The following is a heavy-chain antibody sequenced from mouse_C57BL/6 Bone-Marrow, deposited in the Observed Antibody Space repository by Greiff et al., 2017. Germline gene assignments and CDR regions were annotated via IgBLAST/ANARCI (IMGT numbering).Heavy chain of an antibody. D-gene: IGHD1-1*01. CDR2: ISSGGSYT. V-gene: IGHV5-6*01. CDR1: GFTFSSYG. CDR3: ARRGYYGSRFDWYFDV. Sequence: VQLQQSGGDLVKPGGSLKLSCAASGFTFSSYGMSWVRQTPDKRLEWVATISSGGSYTYYPDSVKGRFTISRDNAKNTLYLQMSSLKSEDTAMYYCARRGYYGSRFDWYFDVWGKGTTVTVSA. J-gene: IGHJ1*03.